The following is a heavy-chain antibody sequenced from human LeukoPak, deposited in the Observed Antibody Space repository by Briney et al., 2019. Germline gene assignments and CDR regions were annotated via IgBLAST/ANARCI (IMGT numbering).Heavy chain of an antibody. CDR1: GYSFTSYW. D-gene: IGHD5-18*01. Sequence: GESLKISCKGSGYSFTSYWIAWVRQMPGKGLEWMGIIYPGDSDTRYSPSFQGQVTMSADKSTSTAYLQWNTLKASDTAMYYCARKDIAMVGGAFDIWGQGTMVTVSS. J-gene: IGHJ3*02. CDR3: ARKDIAMVGGAFDI. CDR2: IYPGDSDT. V-gene: IGHV5-51*01.